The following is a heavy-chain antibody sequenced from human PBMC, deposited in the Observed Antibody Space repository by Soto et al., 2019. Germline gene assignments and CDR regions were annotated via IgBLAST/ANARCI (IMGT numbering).Heavy chain of an antibody. CDR1: GGSFSGYY. CDR2: INHSGSS. Sequence: SETLSLTCAVYGGSFSGYYWSWIRQPPGKGLEWIGEINHSGSSNYNPSLKSRVTISVDTSKNQFSLKLSSVTAADTAVYYCARVWGSSSSWYYFDYWGQGTLVTVSS. D-gene: IGHD6-13*01. CDR3: ARVWGSSSSWYYFDY. J-gene: IGHJ4*02. V-gene: IGHV4-34*01.